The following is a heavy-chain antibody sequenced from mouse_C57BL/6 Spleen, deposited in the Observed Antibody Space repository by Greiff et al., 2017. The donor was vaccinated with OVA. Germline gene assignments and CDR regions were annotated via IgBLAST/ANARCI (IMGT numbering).Heavy chain of an antibody. Sequence: EVKVVESGGGLVKPGGSLKLSCAASGFTFSSYTMSWVRQTPEKRLEWVATISGGGGNTYYPDSVKGRFTISRDNAKNTLYLQMSSLRSEDTALYYCARHPFEDYYGSSSFAYWGQGTLVTVSA. CDR2: ISGGGGNT. D-gene: IGHD1-1*01. J-gene: IGHJ3*01. CDR3: ARHPFEDYYGSSSFAY. CDR1: GFTFSSYT. V-gene: IGHV5-9*01.